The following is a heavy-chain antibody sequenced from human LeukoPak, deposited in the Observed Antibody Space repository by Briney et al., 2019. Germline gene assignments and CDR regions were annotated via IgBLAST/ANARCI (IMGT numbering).Heavy chain of an antibody. CDR2: ISAYNGNT. CDR3: ASTSNIQHWFAAIDAFDI. D-gene: IGHD2-2*01. Sequence: GASVKVSCRASGYTFTSYGISWVRQAPGQGLEWMGWISAYNGNTNYAQKLQGRVTMTTDTSTSTAYMELRSLRSDDTAVYYCASTSNIQHWFAAIDAFDIWGQGTMVTVSS. J-gene: IGHJ3*02. V-gene: IGHV1-18*01. CDR1: GYTFTSYG.